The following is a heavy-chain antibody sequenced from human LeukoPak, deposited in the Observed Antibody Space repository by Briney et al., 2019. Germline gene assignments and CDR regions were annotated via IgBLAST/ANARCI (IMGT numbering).Heavy chain of an antibody. J-gene: IGHJ4*02. CDR3: AGDQRKYNIVVVPAASTHLDY. V-gene: IGHV3-30*04. Sequence: GGSLRLSYAASGFTFSSYAMHWVRQAPGKGLEWVAVISYDGSNKYYADSVKGRFTISRDNSKNTLYLQMNSLRAEDTAVYYCAGDQRKYNIVVVPAASTHLDYWGQGTLVTVSS. CDR2: ISYDGSNK. D-gene: IGHD2-2*01. CDR1: GFTFSSYA.